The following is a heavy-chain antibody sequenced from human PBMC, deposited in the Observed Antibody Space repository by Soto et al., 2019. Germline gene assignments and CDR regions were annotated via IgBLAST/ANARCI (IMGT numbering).Heavy chain of an antibody. CDR2: INPTSGST. CDR1: GFSFTNYS. V-gene: IGHV1-46*01. D-gene: IGHD5-18*01. Sequence: HVQLVQSEAEVKKPGASEQISCKASGFSFTNYSMHWVRQVPGQGPEWMGKINPTSGSTSYAQKFKDKVIMTRDMSTNTFYIQLSSLTSEDTAVYYCARDGIQLWPRYYFDFWGQGTLVIVSS. CDR3: ARDGIQLWPRYYFDF. J-gene: IGHJ4*02.